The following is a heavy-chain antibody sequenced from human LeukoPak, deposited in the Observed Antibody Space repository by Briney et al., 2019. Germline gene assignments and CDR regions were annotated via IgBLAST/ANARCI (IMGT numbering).Heavy chain of an antibody. D-gene: IGHD6-13*01. CDR1: GFTFSSYG. Sequence: GGSLRLSCAASGFTFSSYGMHWVRQAPGKGLEWVAVISYDGSNKYYADSVKGRFTISRDNSKNTLYLQMNSLRAEDTAVYYCASGIAAAGSRAYFQHWGQGTLVTVSS. J-gene: IGHJ1*01. CDR2: ISYDGSNK. CDR3: ASGIAAAGSRAYFQH. V-gene: IGHV3-30*03.